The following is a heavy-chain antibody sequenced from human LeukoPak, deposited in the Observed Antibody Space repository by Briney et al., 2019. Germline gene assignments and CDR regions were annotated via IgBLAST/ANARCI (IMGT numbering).Heavy chain of an antibody. CDR2: MNPNSGNT. J-gene: IGHJ5*02. CDR1: GYTFTSYD. Sequence: GASVKVSCKASGYTFTSYDINWVRQATGQGLEWMGWMNPNSGNTGYAQKFQGRVTMTRNTSISTAYVELSSLRSEDTAVYYCARGLEWFNWFDPWGQGTLVTVSS. V-gene: IGHV1-8*01. D-gene: IGHD3-3*01. CDR3: ARGLEWFNWFDP.